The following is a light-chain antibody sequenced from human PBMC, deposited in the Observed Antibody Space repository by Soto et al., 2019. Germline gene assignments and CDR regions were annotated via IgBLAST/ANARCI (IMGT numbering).Light chain of an antibody. CDR3: RSYTSGSTLGV. CDR1: SSDVGGYNY. CDR2: DVS. J-gene: IGLJ2*01. Sequence: QSALTQPASVSGSPGQSITISCTGTSSDVGGYNYVSWYQQHPGKAPKLMIYDVSNRPSGVSNRFSGSKSGNTASLTISVLQSDEEADYYFRSYTSGSTLGVFGVGTKLTV. V-gene: IGLV2-14*01.